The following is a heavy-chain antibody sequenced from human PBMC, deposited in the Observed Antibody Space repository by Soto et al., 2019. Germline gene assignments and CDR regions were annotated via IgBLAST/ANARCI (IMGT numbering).Heavy chain of an antibody. J-gene: IGHJ5*02. D-gene: IGHD3-22*01. CDR2: ISGSGGST. CDR3: AKGGSSGYYPTWFDP. Sequence: GGSLRLSCAASGFTFSSYAMSWVRQAPGKGLEWVSAISGSGGSTHYADSVKGRFTISRDNSKNTLYLQMNSLRAEDTAVYYCAKGGSSGYYPTWFDPWGQGTLVTVSS. CDR1: GFTFSSYA. V-gene: IGHV3-23*01.